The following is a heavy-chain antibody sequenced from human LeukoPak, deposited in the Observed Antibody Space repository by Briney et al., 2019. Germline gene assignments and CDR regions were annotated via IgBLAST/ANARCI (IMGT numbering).Heavy chain of an antibody. D-gene: IGHD2-8*02. CDR3: ARRPLLGSYWFFDL. J-gene: IGHJ2*01. V-gene: IGHV4-4*09. CDR1: GASIRSYY. CDR2: LYTSGST. Sequence: SETLSLTCSVSGASIRSYYWSWIRQPPGKGLEWLGYLYTSGSTNHSPSLKGRVSLSMDTSKNHFSLTLSSVTAADTAVYYCARRPLLGSYWFFDLWGRGTLVTVSS.